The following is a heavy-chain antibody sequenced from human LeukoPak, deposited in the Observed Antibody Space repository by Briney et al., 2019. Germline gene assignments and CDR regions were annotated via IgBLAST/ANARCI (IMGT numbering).Heavy chain of an antibody. CDR1: GFTFDDYA. CDR3: ARGRAVANYFDY. Sequence: GRSLRLSCVASGFTFDDYAMHCVRHGPGKGVEGVSGIRWNSNTIRYADSVKRRFTLCRDNAKNSLVLEMNSLKDEDTAFYYCARGRAVANYFDYWGQGILVTVSS. CDR2: IRWNSNTI. D-gene: IGHD6-19*01. V-gene: IGHV3-9*01. J-gene: IGHJ4*02.